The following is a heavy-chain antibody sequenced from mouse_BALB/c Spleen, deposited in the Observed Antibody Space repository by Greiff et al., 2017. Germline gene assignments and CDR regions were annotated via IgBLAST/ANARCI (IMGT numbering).Heavy chain of an antibody. J-gene: IGHJ4*01. D-gene: IGHD2-3*01. Sequence: QVQLQQPGAELVKPGASVKLSCKASGYTFTSYWMHWVKQRPGQGLEWIGEINPSNGRTNYNEKFKSKATLTVDKSSSTAYMQLSSLTSEDSAVYYCARRGIYDGYYVYAMDYWGQGTSVTVSS. CDR1: GYTFTSYW. CDR2: INPSNGRT. V-gene: IGHV1S81*02. CDR3: ARRGIYDGYYVYAMDY.